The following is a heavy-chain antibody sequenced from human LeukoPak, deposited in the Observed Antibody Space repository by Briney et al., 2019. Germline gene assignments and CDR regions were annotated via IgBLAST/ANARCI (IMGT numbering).Heavy chain of an antibody. CDR2: VHSSGTT. J-gene: IGHJ3*02. D-gene: IGHD2-15*01. CDR3: ARELGYCSGGTCYSAHAFDI. V-gene: IGHV4-59*01. Sequence: PSETLSLTCTVSGGSISSYHWNWIRQPPGKGLEWIGYVHSSGTTKYNPSLKSRVTMSVDTSKNQISLRVNSVTAADTAVYYCARELGYCSGGTCYSAHAFDIWGQGTMVTVSS. CDR1: GGSISSYH.